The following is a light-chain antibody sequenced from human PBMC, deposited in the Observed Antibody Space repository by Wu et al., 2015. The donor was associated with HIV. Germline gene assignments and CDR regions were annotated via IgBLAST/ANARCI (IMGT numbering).Light chain of an antibody. CDR2: GAS. V-gene: IGKV3-15*01. CDR1: QSISSN. CDR3: QQYNNWPPPT. J-gene: IGKJ1*01. Sequence: EIVMTQSPATLSVSPGERATLSCRASQSISSNLAWYQQKPGQAPRLLIYGASTRATGFPARFSGSGSGTEFTLTVSSMQSEDFAIYYCQQYNNWPPPTFGQGTKVEIK.